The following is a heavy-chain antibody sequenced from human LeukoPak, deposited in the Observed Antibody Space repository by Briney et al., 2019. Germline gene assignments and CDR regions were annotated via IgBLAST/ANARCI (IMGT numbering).Heavy chain of an antibody. V-gene: IGHV4-59*01. CDR3: ARVGDFAEYLQH. CDR2: IYYSGST. D-gene: IGHD1-26*01. Sequence: PSETLSLTCTVSGGSISSYYWSWIRQPPGKGLEWIGYIYYSGSTNYNPSLKSRVTISVDTSKNQFSLKLSSVTAADTAVYYCARVGDFAEYLQHWGQGTLVTVSS. J-gene: IGHJ1*01. CDR1: GGSISSYY.